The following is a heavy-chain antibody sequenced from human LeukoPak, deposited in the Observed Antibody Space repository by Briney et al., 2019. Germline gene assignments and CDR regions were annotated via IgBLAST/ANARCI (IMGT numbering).Heavy chain of an antibody. CDR1: GGSISSGSYY. V-gene: IGHV4-61*02. J-gene: IGHJ3*02. CDR3: ARVSPHYYDSSGPNDAFDI. D-gene: IGHD3-22*01. CDR2: IYTSGST. Sequence: SQTLSLTCTVSGGSISSGSYYWSWIRQPVGKGLEWIGRIYTSGSTNYNPSLKSRVTISVDTSRNQFSLKLSSVTAADTAVYYCARVSPHYYDSSGPNDAFDIWGQGTMVTVSS.